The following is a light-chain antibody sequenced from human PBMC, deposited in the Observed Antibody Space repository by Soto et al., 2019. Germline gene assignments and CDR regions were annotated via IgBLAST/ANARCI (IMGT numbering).Light chain of an antibody. Sequence: QSALTQPASVSGSPGQSITISCPGTSADIGFYDYVSWYQQYPGKAPNLLIYGVTYRPSGISYRFSGSKSGSTASLTISGLRDEDDADYYCSSYSTSFFYVFGTGTKVTVL. V-gene: IGLV2-14*01. CDR3: SSYSTSFFYV. CDR1: SADIGFYDY. J-gene: IGLJ1*01. CDR2: GVT.